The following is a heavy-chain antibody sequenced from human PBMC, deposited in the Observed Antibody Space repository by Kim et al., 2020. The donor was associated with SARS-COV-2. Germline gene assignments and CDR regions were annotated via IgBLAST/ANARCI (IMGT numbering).Heavy chain of an antibody. CDR1: GFTFDDYA. D-gene: IGHD6-19*01. V-gene: IGHV3-9*01. CDR2: ISWNSGSI. Sequence: GGSLRLSCAASGFTFDDYAMHWVRQAPGKGLEWVSGISWNSGSIGYADSVKGRFTISRDNAKNSLYLQMNSLRAEDTALYYCAKLGLASPFDYWGQGTLVTVSS. CDR3: AKLGLASPFDY. J-gene: IGHJ4*02.